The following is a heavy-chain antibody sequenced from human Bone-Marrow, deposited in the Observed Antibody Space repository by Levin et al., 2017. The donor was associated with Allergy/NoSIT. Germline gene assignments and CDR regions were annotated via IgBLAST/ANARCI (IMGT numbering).Heavy chain of an antibody. CDR3: ATANPIEEIASDF. J-gene: IGHJ4*02. CDR2: ISSSSVFI. V-gene: IGHV3-48*01. CDR1: GFTFSTYS. D-gene: IGHD1-14*01. Sequence: GESLKISCAASGFTFSTYSMNWVRQAPGKGLEWVSYISSSSVFIYYADSVKGRFTISRDNDKNSLYLRMNSLRAEDTAVYYCATANPIEEIASDFWGQGTQVTVSS.